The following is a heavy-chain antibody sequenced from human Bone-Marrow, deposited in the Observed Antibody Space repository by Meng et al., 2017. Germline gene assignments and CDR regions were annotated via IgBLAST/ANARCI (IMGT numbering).Heavy chain of an antibody. J-gene: IGHJ4*02. CDR2: IWYDGSNK. CDR1: GFTFSSYG. CDR3: ATEGGSLTRLDS. D-gene: IGHD2-21*02. V-gene: IGHV3-33*01. Sequence: QVQLVESGGGAVQPGRSLRLSCAASGFTFSSYGMHWVRQAPGKGLEWVAVIWYDGSNKYYADSVKGRFTISRDDSKNTLYLQMNSLRAEDTAVYYCATEGGSLTRLDSWGQGTLVTVSS.